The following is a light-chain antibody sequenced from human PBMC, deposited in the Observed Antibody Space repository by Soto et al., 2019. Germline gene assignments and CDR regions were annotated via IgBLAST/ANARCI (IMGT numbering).Light chain of an antibody. Sequence: DIQMTQSPSSLSASVGDRVTITCRASQGIRHDLGWYQQKPGKAPTRLIYSASSLQSGVPSRFSGSGSGTEFTLTISSLQPEDSATYYCLQHNSYPQTFGQGTKVETK. J-gene: IGKJ1*01. V-gene: IGKV1-17*01. CDR2: SAS. CDR1: QGIRHD. CDR3: LQHNSYPQT.